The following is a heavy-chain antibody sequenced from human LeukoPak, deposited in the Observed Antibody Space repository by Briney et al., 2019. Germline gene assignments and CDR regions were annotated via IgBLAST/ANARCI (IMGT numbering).Heavy chain of an antibody. V-gene: IGHV1-2*02. D-gene: IGHD3-3*01. CDR1: GYTFTGYY. CDR3: ARDGYDFLSGSFYYYYMDV. J-gene: IGHJ6*03. Sequence: GASVKVSCKASGYTFTGYYMHWVRQAPGQGLEWMGWINPNSGGTNYAQKFQGRVTMTRDTSISTAYMELSRLRSDDTAVYYCARDGYDFLSGSFYYYYMDVWGKGTTVTVSS. CDR2: INPNSGGT.